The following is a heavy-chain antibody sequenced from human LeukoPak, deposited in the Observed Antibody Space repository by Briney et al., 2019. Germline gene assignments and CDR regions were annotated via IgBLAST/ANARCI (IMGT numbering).Heavy chain of an antibody. CDR3: ARDRTGYSSSWLGY. J-gene: IGHJ4*02. D-gene: IGHD6-13*01. V-gene: IGHV3-21*01. Sequence: GGSLRLSCADSGFTFRSYSMNWVRQAPGKGLEWVSSISSSSSYIYYADSVKGRFTISRDNAKNSLYLQMNSLRAEDTAVYYCARDRTGYSSSWLGYWGQGTLVTVSS. CDR1: GFTFRSYS. CDR2: ISSSSSYI.